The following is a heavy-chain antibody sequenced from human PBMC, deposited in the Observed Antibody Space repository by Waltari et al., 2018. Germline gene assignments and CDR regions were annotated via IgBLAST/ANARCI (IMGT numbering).Heavy chain of an antibody. V-gene: IGHV1-69*13. D-gene: IGHD6-19*01. CDR1: GGTFSSYA. CDR2: IIPIFGTA. CDR3: AGPHSSGGRSSFYYFDY. Sequence: QVQLVQSGAEVKKPGSSVKVSCKASGGTFSSYAIRWVRQAPGQGLEWMGGIIPIFGTANYAQKFQGRVTITADESTSTAYMELSSLRSEDTAVYYCAGPHSSGGRSSFYYFDYWGQGTLVTVSS. J-gene: IGHJ4*02.